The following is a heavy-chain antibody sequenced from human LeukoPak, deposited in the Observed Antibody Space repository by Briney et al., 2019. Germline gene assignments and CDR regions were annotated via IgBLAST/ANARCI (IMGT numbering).Heavy chain of an antibody. CDR2: IGSSGIHT. CDR1: GFRFSNYG. J-gene: IGHJ4*02. CDR3: ARGEAIWGPLFDD. V-gene: IGHV3-21*01. D-gene: IGHD7-27*01. Sequence: GGSLRLSCAASGFRFSNYGMNWVRQAPGKGLEWVSSIGSSGIHTFYAGSVKGRFTISRDNTKNSLYLQMYNLRVEDTALYYCARGEAIWGPLFDDRGQGTLVTVSS.